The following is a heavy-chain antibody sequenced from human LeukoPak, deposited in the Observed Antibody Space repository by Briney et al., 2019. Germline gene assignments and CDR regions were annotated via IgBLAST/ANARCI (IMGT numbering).Heavy chain of an antibody. J-gene: IGHJ4*02. Sequence: GGSLRLSCAASGFTFKSDSMNWGRQAPGKGLEWVSSISSSSYIYYADSVKGRFTISRDNAKNSLYLQMNSLRAEDTAVYYCAREGGSPTAEFDYWGQGTLVTVSS. D-gene: IGHD6-19*01. CDR3: AREGGSPTAEFDY. V-gene: IGHV3-21*01. CDR2: ISSSSYI. CDR1: GFTFKSDS.